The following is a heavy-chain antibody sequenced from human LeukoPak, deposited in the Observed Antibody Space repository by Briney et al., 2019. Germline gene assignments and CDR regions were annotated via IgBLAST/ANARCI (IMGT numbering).Heavy chain of an antibody. CDR1: GYSINNYW. Sequence: GESLKTSCKGSGYSINNYWIGWVRQMPGEGLEWMGIIYPADSDIRYSPSFQGQVTISADKSISTAYLQWSSLKASDTAMYYCARQEYCSGGSCYTWFDPWGQGTLVTVSS. J-gene: IGHJ5*02. V-gene: IGHV5-51*01. D-gene: IGHD2-15*01. CDR3: ARQEYCSGGSCYTWFDP. CDR2: IYPADSDI.